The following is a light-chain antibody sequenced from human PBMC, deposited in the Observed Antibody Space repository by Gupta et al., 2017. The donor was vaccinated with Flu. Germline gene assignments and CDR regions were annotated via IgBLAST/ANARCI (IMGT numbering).Light chain of an antibody. V-gene: IGKV1-5*03. CDR1: QSISSW. CDR2: RTS. J-gene: IGKJ4*01. Sequence: IQMTPSPSTLSASVGDAVTITCRDSQSISSWLGWYQQKPGKAPHLLIYRTSRVQNGVPSRFSGSCCGTEFTLTSSIQQPDDVATYYFQYDHGSYTFGGGTKVEFK. CDR3: QYDHGSYT.